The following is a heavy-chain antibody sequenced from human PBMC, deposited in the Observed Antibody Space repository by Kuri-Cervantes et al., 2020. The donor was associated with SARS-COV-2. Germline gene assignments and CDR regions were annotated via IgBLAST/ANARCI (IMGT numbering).Heavy chain of an antibody. Sequence: GGSLRLSCKGSGYSFTSYWISWVRQMPGKGLEWRGRIDPSDSYTNYCPSFQGHVTISADKSISTAYLQWSSLKASDTAMYYCARRRADGYYYGMDVWGQGTTVTVSS. CDR1: GYSFTSYW. CDR2: IDPSDSYT. J-gene: IGHJ6*02. CDR3: ARRRADGYYYGMDV. D-gene: IGHD6-13*01. V-gene: IGHV5-10-1*01.